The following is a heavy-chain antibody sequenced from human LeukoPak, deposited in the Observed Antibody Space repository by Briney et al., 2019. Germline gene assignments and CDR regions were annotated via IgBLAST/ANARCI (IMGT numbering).Heavy chain of an antibody. CDR3: ARGSLRFGELLLTNYYYYYMDV. J-gene: IGHJ6*03. D-gene: IGHD3-10*01. CDR2: INPNSGGT. V-gene: IGHV1-2*02. Sequence: ASVKVSCKASGYTFTGYYMHWVRQAPGQGLEWMGWINPNSGGTNYAQKFQGRVTMTRDTSISTAYMELSRLRSDDTAVYYCARGSLRFGELLLTNYYYYYMDVWGKGTTVTISS. CDR1: GYTFTGYY.